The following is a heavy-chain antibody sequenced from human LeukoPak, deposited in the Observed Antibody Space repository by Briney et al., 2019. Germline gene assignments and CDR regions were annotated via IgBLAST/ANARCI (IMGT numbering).Heavy chain of an antibody. CDR3: AKGGPDYGAGSPEYNWFDP. V-gene: IGHV3-23*01. CDR2: IMESGDIR. CDR1: GFTFSSYW. Sequence: GGSLRLSCAASGFTFSSYWMSWVRQAPGKGLECVSSIMESGDIRDQADSVKGRFTISRDNAKNSLHLQMNSLRLEDTALYYCAKGGPDYGAGSPEYNWFDPWGQGTLVTVSS. D-gene: IGHD3-10*01. J-gene: IGHJ5*02.